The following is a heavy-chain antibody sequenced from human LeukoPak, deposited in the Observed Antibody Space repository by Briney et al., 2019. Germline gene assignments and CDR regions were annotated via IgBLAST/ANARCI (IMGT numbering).Heavy chain of an antibody. Sequence: SETLSLTCTVSGASISSYYWTWIRQPPGKGLEWIGYIDYSGSTIYNPSLKSQFTISIDTSKNQFSLNLSSVTAADTAVYYCARHGSDWTFDYWGQGTLVTVSS. CDR1: GASISSYY. V-gene: IGHV4-59*08. CDR3: ARHGSDWTFDY. J-gene: IGHJ4*02. CDR2: IDYSGST. D-gene: IGHD6-19*01.